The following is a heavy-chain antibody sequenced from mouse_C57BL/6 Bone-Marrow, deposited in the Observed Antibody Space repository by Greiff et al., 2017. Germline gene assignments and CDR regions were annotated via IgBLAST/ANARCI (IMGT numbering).Heavy chain of an antibody. CDR3: ARSGGFAY. J-gene: IGHJ3*01. D-gene: IGHD3-1*01. Sequence: VQLQQSGPELVKPGASVKISRKASGYAFSSSWMNWVKQRPGKGLEWIGRIYPGDGDTNYNGKFKGKATLTADKSSSTAYMQLSSLTSEDSAVYFCARSGGFAYWGQGTLVTVSA. V-gene: IGHV1-82*01. CDR1: GYAFSSSW. CDR2: IYPGDGDT.